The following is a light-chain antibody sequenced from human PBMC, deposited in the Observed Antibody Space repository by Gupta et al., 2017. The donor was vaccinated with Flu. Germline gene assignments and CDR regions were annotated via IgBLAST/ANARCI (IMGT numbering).Light chain of an antibody. J-gene: IGLJ1*01. V-gene: IGLV3-1*01. CDR2: QDK. CDR3: QAWDSSTYV. Sequence: SYQPTQPPSVSVSPGQTASISCSGDKLGNKYVCWYQQRPGQSPVLVMYQDKKRPSGLPERFTGSNSGNTATLTISGTQAMDEADYYCQAWDSSTYVLGTGTKVTVL. CDR1: KLGNKY.